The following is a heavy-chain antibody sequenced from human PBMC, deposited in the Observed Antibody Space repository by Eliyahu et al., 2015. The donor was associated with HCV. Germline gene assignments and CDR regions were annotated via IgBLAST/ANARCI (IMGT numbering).Heavy chain of an antibody. J-gene: IGHJ4*02. V-gene: IGHV3-9*01. D-gene: IGHD3-9*01. CDR3: VKGNDDILTGFFDN. CDR2: INWNSGTL. Sequence: EVQLVESGGGLVQPGRSLRLSCAASGFTFDDYAMHWVRQAPGKGLEWVSGINWNSGTLGYADSVKGRXTISRENAKNSLYLQMNSLRGDDTAFYYCVKGNDDILTGFFDNWGQGTLVTVSS. CDR1: GFTFDDYA.